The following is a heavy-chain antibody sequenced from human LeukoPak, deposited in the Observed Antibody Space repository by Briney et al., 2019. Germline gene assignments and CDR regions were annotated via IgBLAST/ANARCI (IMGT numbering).Heavy chain of an antibody. D-gene: IGHD6-13*01. V-gene: IGHV1-2*02. J-gene: IGHJ4*02. CDR3: AREVAAAGTGHHFDY. CDR1: GYTFTGYY. Sequence: GASVKVSCKASGYTFTGYYMHWVRQAPGQGLEWMGWINPNSGGTNYAQKFQGRVTMTRDTSISTAYMELSRLRSDDTAVYYCAREVAAAGTGHHFDYWGPGTLVTVSS. CDR2: INPNSGGT.